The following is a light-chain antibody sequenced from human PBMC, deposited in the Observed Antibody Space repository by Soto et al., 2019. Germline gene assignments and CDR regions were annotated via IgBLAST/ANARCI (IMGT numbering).Light chain of an antibody. Sequence: QSVLTQSPSASGSPGQSVTISCTGTKNDIGVYDFVSWYQHHPGKAPRLIIYEVVQRPSGVPDRFSGSKSGNTASLTVSGLQAADEADYFCKSYVGSNTYVFGSGTKVTVL. J-gene: IGLJ1*01. CDR1: KNDIGVYDF. CDR2: EVV. V-gene: IGLV2-8*01. CDR3: KSYVGSNTYV.